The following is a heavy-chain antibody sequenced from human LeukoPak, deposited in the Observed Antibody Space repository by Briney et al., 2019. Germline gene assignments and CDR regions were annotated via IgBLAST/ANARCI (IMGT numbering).Heavy chain of an antibody. J-gene: IGHJ3*02. CDR1: GFTVSSNY. V-gene: IGHV3-53*01. CDR2: IYSGGST. Sequence: PGGSLRLSCAASGFTVSSNYMSWVRQAPGKGLEWVSVIYSGGSTYYADSVKGRFTISRDNSNKTPYLQMINLRDEDKAVYFCAGGLSLSGYWDSFDIGGQETSVSVTS. CDR3: AGGLSLSGYWDSFDI. D-gene: IGHD3-22*01.